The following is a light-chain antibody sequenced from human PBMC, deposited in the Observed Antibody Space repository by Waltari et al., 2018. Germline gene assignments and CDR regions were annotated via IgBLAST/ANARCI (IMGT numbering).Light chain of an antibody. CDR2: DAS. Sequence: DIQMTQSPSSLSASVGDRVTITCQASQDISNYLNWYQQKPGKAPKLLIYDASNWETGIPARFSGSGSGTDFTFTISSLQPEDIATYYCQQYDNLLITFGQGTRLEIK. V-gene: IGKV1-33*01. J-gene: IGKJ5*01. CDR1: QDISNY. CDR3: QQYDNLLIT.